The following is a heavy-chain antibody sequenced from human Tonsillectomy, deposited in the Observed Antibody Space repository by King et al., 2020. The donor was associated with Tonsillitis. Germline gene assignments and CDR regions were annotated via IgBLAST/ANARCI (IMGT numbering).Heavy chain of an antibody. D-gene: IGHD2-15*01. Sequence: VQLQESGPGLVKPSQTLSLTCTVSGGSISGGDHYWSCIRQHPGKGLEWIGYIYYSGNTYYNPSLKSRLTISVDTSKNQFSLKLRSVTAADTAVYYWGRYEGGVFDPWGQGTLVTVSS. CDR2: IYYSGNT. V-gene: IGHV4-31*03. CDR3: GRYEGGVFDP. CDR1: GGSISGGDHY. J-gene: IGHJ5*02.